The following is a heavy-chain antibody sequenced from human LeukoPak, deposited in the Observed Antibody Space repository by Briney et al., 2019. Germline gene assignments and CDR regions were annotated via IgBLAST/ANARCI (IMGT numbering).Heavy chain of an antibody. CDR3: ARDPYTAMVPF. J-gene: IGHJ4*02. V-gene: IGHV3-21*01. CDR2: IISTATYT. D-gene: IGHD5-18*01. Sequence: GGSLRLSCAASGFIFSNYGFHWVRQAPGKGLEWVSSIISTATYTYYADSVRGRFTISRDNAKNSLSLQMNSLRAEDTAVYYCARDPYTAMVPFWGQGTLVTVSS. CDR1: GFIFSNYG.